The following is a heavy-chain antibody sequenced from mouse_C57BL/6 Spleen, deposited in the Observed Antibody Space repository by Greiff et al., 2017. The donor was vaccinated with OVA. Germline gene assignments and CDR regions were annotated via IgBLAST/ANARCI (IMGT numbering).Heavy chain of an antibody. Sequence: VQLQQSGAELVKPGASVKISCKASGYAFSSYWMNWVKQRPGKGLEWIGQIYPGDGDTNYNGKFKGKATLTADKSSSTAYMQLSSLTSEDSAVYFCARSRVYYGSSPYYFDYWGQGTTLTVSS. V-gene: IGHV1-80*01. CDR2: IYPGDGDT. J-gene: IGHJ2*01. CDR3: ARSRVYYGSSPYYFDY. D-gene: IGHD1-1*01. CDR1: GYAFSSYW.